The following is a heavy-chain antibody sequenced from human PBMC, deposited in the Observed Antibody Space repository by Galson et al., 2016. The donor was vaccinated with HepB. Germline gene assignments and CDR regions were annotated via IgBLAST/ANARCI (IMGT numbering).Heavy chain of an antibody. D-gene: IGHD3/OR15-3a*01. J-gene: IGHJ4*02. CDR2: IYSGGAT. CDR3: ARDTWTWN. CDR1: GVTVSNNH. Sequence: SLRLSCAASGVTVSNNHMSWVRQAPGRGLEWVSVIYSGGATYYADSVKGRFTISRDNSKNTVYLQMNSLRAEDTAVYYCARDTWTWNGGQGTLVTVSS. V-gene: IGHV3-66*01.